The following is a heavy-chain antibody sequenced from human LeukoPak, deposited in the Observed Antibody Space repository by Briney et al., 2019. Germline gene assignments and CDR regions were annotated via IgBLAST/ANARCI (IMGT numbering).Heavy chain of an antibody. CDR2: INPSGGST. Sequence: GASVKVSCKASGYTYTSYYMHWVRQAPGQGLEWMGIINPSGGSTSNAQKFQGRVTMTRDTSTSTVYMELSSLRSEDTAVYYCAKARYYYDSSGYYFDYWGQGTLVTVSS. CDR3: AKARYYYDSSGYYFDY. D-gene: IGHD3-22*01. CDR1: GYTYTSYY. J-gene: IGHJ4*02. V-gene: IGHV1-46*01.